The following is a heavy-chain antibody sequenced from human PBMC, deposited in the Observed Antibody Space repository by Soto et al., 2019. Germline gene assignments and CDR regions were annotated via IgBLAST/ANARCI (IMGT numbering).Heavy chain of an antibody. D-gene: IGHD3-10*01. CDR3: ANHYYGSGSRYFDY. J-gene: IGHJ4*02. Sequence: QVQLVQSGAEVKKPGSSVKVSCKASGGTFSSYTISWVRQAPGQGLEWMGRIIPILGIANYAQKFQGRVTXXAXKXXSTAYMELSSLRSEDTAVYYCANHYYGSGSRYFDYWGQGTLVTVSS. CDR2: IIPILGIA. V-gene: IGHV1-69*02. CDR1: GGTFSSYT.